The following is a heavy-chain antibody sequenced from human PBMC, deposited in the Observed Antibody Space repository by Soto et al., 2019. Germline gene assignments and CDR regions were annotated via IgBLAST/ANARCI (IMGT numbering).Heavy chain of an antibody. CDR1: GFTFSSYG. Sequence: PGGSLRLSCAASGFTFSSYGMHWVRQAPGKGLEWVAVISYDGSNKYYADSVKGRFTISRDNSKNTLYLQMNSLRAEDTAVYYCAKDRGSLGEEEYDYWGQGTLVTVSS. J-gene: IGHJ4*02. V-gene: IGHV3-30*18. CDR3: AKDRGSLGEEEYDY. CDR2: ISYDGSNK. D-gene: IGHD1-26*01.